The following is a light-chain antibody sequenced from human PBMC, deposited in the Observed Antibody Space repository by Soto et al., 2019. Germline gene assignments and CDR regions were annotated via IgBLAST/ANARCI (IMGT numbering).Light chain of an antibody. CDR3: QKYGSSIT. V-gene: IGKV3-20*01. CDR1: QSVSSSY. Sequence: PGERATLSCRASQSVSSSYLAWYQQKPGQAPRLLIYGASSRATGIPDRFSGSGSGTDFTLTISRLEPEDFAVYYCQKYGSSITFGKGTRLEIK. J-gene: IGKJ5*01. CDR2: GAS.